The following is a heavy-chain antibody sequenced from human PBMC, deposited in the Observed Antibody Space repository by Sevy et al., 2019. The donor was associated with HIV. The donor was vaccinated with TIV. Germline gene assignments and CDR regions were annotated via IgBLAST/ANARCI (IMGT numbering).Heavy chain of an antibody. J-gene: IGHJ4*02. CDR2: ISYDGSNK. V-gene: IGHV3-30-3*01. CDR3: ARGGGKWELLADY. Sequence: GESLKISCAASGFTFSSYAMHWVRQAPGKGLEWVAVISYDGSNKYYADSVKGRFTTSRDNSKNTLYLQMNSLRAEDTAVYYCARGGGKWELLADYWGQGTLVTVSS. D-gene: IGHD1-26*01. CDR1: GFTFSSYA.